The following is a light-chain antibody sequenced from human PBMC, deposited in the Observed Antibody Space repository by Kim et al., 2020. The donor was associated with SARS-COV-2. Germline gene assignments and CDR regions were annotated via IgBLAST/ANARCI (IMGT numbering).Light chain of an antibody. CDR2: FGT. CDR1: NIGSKS. J-gene: IGLJ3*02. CDR3: QVWDSGSDHWV. Sequence: SYELTQPPSVSVAPGKTARITCGGNNIGSKSVHWYQQKPGQAPVLVIYFGTERPSGIPEWFSGSNSGNTATLTISGVEAGDEADYYCQVWDSGSDHWVFGGGTQLTVL. V-gene: IGLV3-21*04.